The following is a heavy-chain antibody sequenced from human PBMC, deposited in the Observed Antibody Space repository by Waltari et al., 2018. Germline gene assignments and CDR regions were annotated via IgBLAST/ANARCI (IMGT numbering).Heavy chain of an antibody. Sequence: EVQLVESGGGLVQPGGSLRPSCAAPGLPFSSYSMNWARQAPGKGLEWISYISTSSSPIYYADSVKGRFTISRDNAKNSLYLQMNSLRAEDTAVYYCARGRVNGYMDVWGKGTTVTVSS. D-gene: IGHD3-10*01. CDR1: GLPFSSYS. CDR2: ISTSSSPI. V-gene: IGHV3-48*04. CDR3: ARGRVNGYMDV. J-gene: IGHJ6*03.